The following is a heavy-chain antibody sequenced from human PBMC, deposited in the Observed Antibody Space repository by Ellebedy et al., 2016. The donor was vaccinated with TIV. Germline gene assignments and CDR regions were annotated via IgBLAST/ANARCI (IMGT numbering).Heavy chain of an antibody. CDR3: ARARMVRGVIIILYDAFDI. Sequence: GSLRLXCTVSGGSVSSGSYYWSWIRQPPGKGLEWIGYIYYSGSTNYNPSLKSRVTISVDTSKNQFSLKLSSVTAADTAVYYCARARMVRGVIIILYDAFDIWGQGTMVTVSS. CDR1: GGSVSSGSYY. D-gene: IGHD3-10*01. V-gene: IGHV4-61*01. CDR2: IYYSGST. J-gene: IGHJ3*02.